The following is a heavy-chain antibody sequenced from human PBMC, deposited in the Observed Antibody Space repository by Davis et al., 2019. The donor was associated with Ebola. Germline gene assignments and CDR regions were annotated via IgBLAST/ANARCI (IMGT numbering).Heavy chain of an antibody. J-gene: IGHJ6*03. CDR2: IIPIFGTA. CDR3: ARSPEFLEWSEVDYYYYMDV. Sequence: SVTVSCKASGGTFSSYAISWVRQAPGQGLEWMGGIIPIFGTANYAQKFQGRVTITADESTSTAYMELSSLRAEDTAVYYCARSPEFLEWSEVDYYYYMDVWGKGTTVTVSS. V-gene: IGHV1-69*13. D-gene: IGHD3-3*01. CDR1: GGTFSSYA.